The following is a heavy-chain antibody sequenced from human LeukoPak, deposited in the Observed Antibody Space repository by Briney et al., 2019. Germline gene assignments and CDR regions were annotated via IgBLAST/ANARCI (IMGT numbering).Heavy chain of an antibody. CDR1: GFTVSSNY. V-gene: IGHV3-53*01. D-gene: IGHD4-17*01. CDR3: ARWTTVTTLGAFDI. CDR2: LYASGSA. Sequence: ETGGSLRLSCAASGFTVSSNYMSWVRQAPGKGLEWVSILYASGSAYYADSVKGRFTISRDNSKNTLYLQMNSLRAEDTAVYYCARWTTVTTLGAFDIWGQGTMVTVSS. J-gene: IGHJ3*02.